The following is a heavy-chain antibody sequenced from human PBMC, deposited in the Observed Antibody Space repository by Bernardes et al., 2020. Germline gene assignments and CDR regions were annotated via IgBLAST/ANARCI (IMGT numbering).Heavy chain of an antibody. J-gene: IGHJ4*02. CDR3: ARSLGYSYGYPFFDY. CDR1: GGSISSYY. CDR2: IYYSGST. D-gene: IGHD5-18*01. V-gene: IGHV4-59*01. Sequence: SETLSLTCTVSGGSISSYYWSWIRQPPGKGLEWIGYIYYSGSTNYNPSLKSRVTISVDTSKNQFSLKLSSVTAADTAVYYCARSLGYSYGYPFFDYWGQGTLVTVSS.